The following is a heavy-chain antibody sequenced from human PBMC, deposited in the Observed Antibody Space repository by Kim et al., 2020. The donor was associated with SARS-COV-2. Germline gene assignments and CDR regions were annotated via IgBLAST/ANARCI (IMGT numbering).Heavy chain of an antibody. CDR1: GCTFTSYD. Sequence: ASVKVSCKASGCTFTSYDINWVRQATGQGLEWMGWMNPNSGNTGYAQKFQGRVTMTRNTSISTAYMELSSLRSEDTAVYYCARGPPPSYGSGSLQDWFDPWGQGTLVTVSS. CDR3: ARGPPPSYGSGSLQDWFDP. J-gene: IGHJ5*02. D-gene: IGHD3-10*01. CDR2: MNPNSGNT. V-gene: IGHV1-8*01.